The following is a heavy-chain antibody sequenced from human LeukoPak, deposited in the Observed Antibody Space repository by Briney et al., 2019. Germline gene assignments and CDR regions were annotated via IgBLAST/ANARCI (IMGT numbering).Heavy chain of an antibody. Sequence: KPGGSLRLSCAASGFTFSSYSMNWVRKAPGKGLEWVSSISSSSSYIYYADSVKGRFTISRDNAKNSLYLQMNSLRAEDTAVYYCAKDRYSSTICSPDYWGQGTLVTVSS. D-gene: IGHD2-2*01. V-gene: IGHV3-21*01. J-gene: IGHJ4*02. CDR3: AKDRYSSTICSPDY. CDR1: GFTFSSYS. CDR2: ISSSSSYI.